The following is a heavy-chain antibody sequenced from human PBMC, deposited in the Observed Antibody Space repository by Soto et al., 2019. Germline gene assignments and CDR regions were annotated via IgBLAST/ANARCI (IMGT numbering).Heavy chain of an antibody. D-gene: IGHD6-13*01. CDR3: AREQQVVSPGRHDYYGMDL. CDR2: INPNSGDT. V-gene: IGHV1-2*02. J-gene: IGHJ6*01. CDR1: RYTFTDYY. Sequence: GYSVKVSCKASRYTFTDYYIHWVRQAPGQGLEWMGWINPNSGDTNFAQKFQGRVTMTRDTSISTAYMDLSSLTSEDTAMYYCAREQQVVSPGRHDYYGMDLW.